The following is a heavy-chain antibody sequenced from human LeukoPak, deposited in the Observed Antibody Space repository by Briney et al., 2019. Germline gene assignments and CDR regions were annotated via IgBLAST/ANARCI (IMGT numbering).Heavy chain of an antibody. Sequence: GGSLRLSCAASGFTFSNYAMNWVRQTPGKGLEWVSVMSGSGGSTYYADSVKGRFTISRDNSKNTLYLQMSSLRAEDTAVYYCASSGVTHDAFDIWGQGTMVTVSS. V-gene: IGHV3-23*01. CDR1: GFTFSNYA. D-gene: IGHD3-10*01. CDR2: MSGSGGST. CDR3: ASSGVTHDAFDI. J-gene: IGHJ3*02.